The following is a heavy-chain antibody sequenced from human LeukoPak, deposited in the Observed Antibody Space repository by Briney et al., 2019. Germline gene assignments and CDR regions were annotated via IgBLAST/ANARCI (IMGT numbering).Heavy chain of an antibody. J-gene: IGHJ4*02. CDR2: INHSGST. D-gene: IGHD2-2*03. CDR1: GESFSAYS. Sequence: SETLSLTCAVYGESFSAYSWSWIRQPPGKGLEWIGDINHSGSTNYNPSLKSRVTISLDTSKNQFSLKLSSVAAADTAVYYCARWIFTTAHFDCWGQGTLVTVSS. CDR3: ARWIFTTAHFDC. V-gene: IGHV4-34*01.